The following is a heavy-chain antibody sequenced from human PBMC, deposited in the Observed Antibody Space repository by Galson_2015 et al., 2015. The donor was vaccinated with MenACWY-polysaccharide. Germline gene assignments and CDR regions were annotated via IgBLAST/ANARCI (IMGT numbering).Heavy chain of an antibody. CDR3: AGIHSTMRSFGWFDP. CDR1: GDSITSAGYY. J-gene: IGHJ5*02. D-gene: IGHD3-3*01. CDR2: ILNNGSP. V-gene: IGHV4-31*03. Sequence: TLSLTCSVSGDSITSAGYYWTWIRQHPETGLEWIGYILNNGSPKTNPSLRSRVTVSSDTSRNQFSLTLTSVTAADTATYYCAGIHSTMRSFGWFDPWGQGILVTVSS.